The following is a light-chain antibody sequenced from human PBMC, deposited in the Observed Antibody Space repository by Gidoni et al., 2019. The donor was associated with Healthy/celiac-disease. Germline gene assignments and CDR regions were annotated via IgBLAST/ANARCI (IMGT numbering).Light chain of an antibody. V-gene: IGLV3-19*01. J-gene: IGLJ7*01. CDR2: GKN. CDR1: SLRSYY. CDR3: NSRDSSGNHLAV. Sequence: SSELTQDPAVSVALGQTVRITCQGDSLRSYYAIWYQQKPGQAPVLVIYGKNNRPSGIPDRFSGSSSGNTASLTITGAQAEDEADYYCNSRDSSGNHLAVFGGGTQLTVL.